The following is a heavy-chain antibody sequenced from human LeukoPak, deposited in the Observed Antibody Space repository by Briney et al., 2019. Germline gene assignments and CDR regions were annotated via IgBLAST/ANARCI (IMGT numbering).Heavy chain of an antibody. D-gene: IGHD2-2*01. CDR2: IYYSGST. CDR1: GGSISSSSYY. V-gene: IGHV4-39*01. J-gene: IGHJ5*02. Sequence: SETLSLTCTVSGGSISSSSYYWGWIRQPPGKGLEWIGSIYYSGSTYYNPSLKSRVTISVDTSKNQFSLKLSSVTAADTAVYYCASCYGNWFDPWGQGTLVTVSS. CDR3: ASCYGNWFDP.